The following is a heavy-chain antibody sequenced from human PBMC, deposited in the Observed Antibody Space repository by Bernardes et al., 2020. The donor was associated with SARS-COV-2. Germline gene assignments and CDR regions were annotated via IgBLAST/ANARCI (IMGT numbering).Heavy chain of an antibody. CDR2: ISVYNGNP. CDR1: GYTFINYG. D-gene: IGHD1-26*01. Sequence: ASVKVSCKASGYTFINYGINWVRQAPGQGLEWMGWISVYNGNPHYAQKLQGRVTMTTDTSTNTAYMELRSLRSDDTAVYYCARGRYSGDYWGQGSLVTVSS. V-gene: IGHV1-18*04. CDR3: ARGRYSGDY. J-gene: IGHJ4*02.